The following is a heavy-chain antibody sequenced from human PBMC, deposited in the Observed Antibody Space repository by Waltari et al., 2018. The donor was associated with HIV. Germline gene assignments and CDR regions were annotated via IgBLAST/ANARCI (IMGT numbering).Heavy chain of an antibody. J-gene: IGHJ5*02. Sequence: QVQLQESGPAMVKPSETLSLTCLVSDDSVGSDTYYWGWVGQPPGKALEWRGIVYNSANTDSSPSLKSRLSISVDTSKNQFSLRLTSVTAADTAMYYCARVAVVSSRKKRHPTGLDLWGRGTLVTVSS. D-gene: IGHD2-15*01. CDR1: DDSVGSDTYY. CDR3: ARVAVVSSRKKRHPTGLDL. CDR2: VYNSANT. V-gene: IGHV4-61*01.